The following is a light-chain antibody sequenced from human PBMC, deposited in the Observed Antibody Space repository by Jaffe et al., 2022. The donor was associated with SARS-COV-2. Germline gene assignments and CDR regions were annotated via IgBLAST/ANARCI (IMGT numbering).Light chain of an antibody. CDR1: QSISSF. V-gene: IGKV1-39*01. CDR3: QQSYSTLYT. Sequence: DIQMTQSPSSLSASVGDRVTITCRASQSISSFLSWFQQKPGKAPKLLIFPASTLQGGVPSRFSGSGSGTDFTLTISSLQPEDFATYYCQQSYSTLYTFGQGTKVEIK. CDR2: PAS. J-gene: IGKJ2*01.